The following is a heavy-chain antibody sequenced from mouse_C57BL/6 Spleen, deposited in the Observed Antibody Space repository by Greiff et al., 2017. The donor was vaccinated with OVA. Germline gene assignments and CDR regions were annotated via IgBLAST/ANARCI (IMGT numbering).Heavy chain of an antibody. CDR2: INPNYGTT. D-gene: IGHD2-2*01. J-gene: IGHJ4*01. Sequence: VHVKQSGPELVKPGASVKISCKASGYSFTDYNMNWVKQSNGKSLEWIGVINPNYGTTSYDQKFKGKATLTVDQSSSTAYMQLNSLTSEDSAVYYCARAPLYGYDASYAMDYWGQGTSVTVSS. V-gene: IGHV1-39*01. CDR3: ARAPLYGYDASYAMDY. CDR1: GYSFTDYN.